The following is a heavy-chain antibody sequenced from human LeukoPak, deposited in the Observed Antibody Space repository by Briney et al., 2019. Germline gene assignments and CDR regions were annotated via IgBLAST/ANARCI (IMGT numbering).Heavy chain of an antibody. V-gene: IGHV3-11*01. CDR2: ISSSGSTI. CDR3: ARELAYCGGDCYTN. CDR1: GFTFSDYC. D-gene: IGHD2-21*02. J-gene: IGHJ4*02. Sequence: PGGSLRLSCAASGFTFSDYCMSWIRQAPGKGLEWVSYISSSGSTIYYADSVKGRFTISRDNAKNSLYLQMNSLRAEDTAVYYCARELAYCGGDCYTNWGQGTLVTVSS.